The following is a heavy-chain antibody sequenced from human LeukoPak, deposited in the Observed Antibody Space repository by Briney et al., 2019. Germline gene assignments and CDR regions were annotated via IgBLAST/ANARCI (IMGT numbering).Heavy chain of an antibody. V-gene: IGHV4-4*07. J-gene: IGHJ4*02. Sequence: SDTLSLTCTVTGGSISIYCWSWIRQPAGKGLEWIGRIYTSGSTNYNPSLKSRVTISADKSPKQFSLKLSSVTAADTAVYYCARDRFGDLNYFDYWGQGTLVTVSS. D-gene: IGHD3-3*01. CDR2: IYTSGST. CDR1: GGSISIYC. CDR3: ARDRFGDLNYFDY.